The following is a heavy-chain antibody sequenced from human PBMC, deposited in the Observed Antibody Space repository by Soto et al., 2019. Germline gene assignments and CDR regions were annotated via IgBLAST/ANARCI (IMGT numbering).Heavy chain of an antibody. CDR3: MNDFWSGSPYC. D-gene: IGHD3-3*01. CDR1: GFTFSGSA. V-gene: IGHV3-73*01. Sequence: EVQLVESGGGLVQPGGSLKLSCAASGFTFSGSAMHWVRQASGKGLEWVGRIRNKADNYATAYAASVKGRFTISRDDSKNTAFLQMNSLRTEDTAVYYCMNDFWSGSPYCWGQGTLVTGSS. CDR2: IRNKADNYAT. J-gene: IGHJ4*02.